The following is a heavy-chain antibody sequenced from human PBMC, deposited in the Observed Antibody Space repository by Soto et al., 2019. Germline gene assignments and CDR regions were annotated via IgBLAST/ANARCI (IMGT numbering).Heavy chain of an antibody. J-gene: IGHJ4*02. CDR2: IYYSGST. CDR1: GASISSSSYY. CDR3: ATGRRGDSSGWFWFDY. V-gene: IGHV4-39*01. D-gene: IGHD6-19*01. Sequence: QLQLQESGPGLVKPSETLSLTCTVSGASISSSSYYWGWVRLPPGKGLEWSGNIYYSGSTYYNPALKSRVTISVDTSKNQFYLKLSSVTAADTAVYYCATGRRGDSSGWFWFDYWGQGTLVTVSS.